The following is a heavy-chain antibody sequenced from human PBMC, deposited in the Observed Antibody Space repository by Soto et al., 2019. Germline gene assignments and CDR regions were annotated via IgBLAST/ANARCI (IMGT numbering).Heavy chain of an antibody. CDR2: MNPNSGNT. J-gene: IGHJ4*02. CDR3: ARPQDVVAGTMGY. CDR1: GYTFTSYD. V-gene: IGHV1-8*01. Sequence: VSVKVSCKASGYTFTSYDINWVRQATGQGLEWMGWMNPNSGNTGYAQKFQGRVTMTRNTSISTAYMELSSLRSEDTAVYYCARPQDVVAGTMGYWGQGTLVTVSS. D-gene: IGHD6-19*01.